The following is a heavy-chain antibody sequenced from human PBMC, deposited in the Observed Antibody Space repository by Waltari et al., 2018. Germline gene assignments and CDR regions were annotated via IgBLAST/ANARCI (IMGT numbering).Heavy chain of an antibody. J-gene: IGHJ3*02. CDR1: GGTFSSYA. V-gene: IGHV1-69*05. D-gene: IGHD2-21*01. CDR2: IIPIFGTA. CDR3: ARDTGILWPHGPHAFDI. Sequence: QVQLVQSGAEVKKPGSSVKVSCKASGGTFSSYAISWVRQAPGQGLEWMGGIIPIFGTANYAQKSQVRVTITTDEATSTAYMELSSLRAEDTAVYDCARDTGILWPHGPHAFDIWGQGTMVTVSS.